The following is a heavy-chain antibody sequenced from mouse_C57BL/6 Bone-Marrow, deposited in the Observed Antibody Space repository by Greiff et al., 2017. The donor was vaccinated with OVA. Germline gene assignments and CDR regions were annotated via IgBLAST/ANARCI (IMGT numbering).Heavy chain of an antibody. Sequence: QVQLQQSGPGLVQPSQSLSITCTVSGFSFTSYGVHWVRQSPGTGLEWLGVIWSGVSTDYNAAFMSRLSITKDNSTSQVFFKMNSLQADDTAIYYCAKDGYYFIWYFGVWGTGTTVTVSS. J-gene: IGHJ1*03. CDR1: GFSFTSYG. V-gene: IGHV2-5*01. CDR2: IWSGVST. CDR3: AKDGYYFIWYFGV. D-gene: IGHD2-3*01.